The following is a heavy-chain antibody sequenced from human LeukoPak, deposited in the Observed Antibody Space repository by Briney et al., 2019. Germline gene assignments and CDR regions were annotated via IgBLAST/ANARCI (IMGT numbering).Heavy chain of an antibody. CDR2: IYSGDIT. CDR3: ARPYSSSWAYFDY. Sequence: GGSLRLSCAASGFTVRSNYMSWVRQAPGKGLEWVSIIYSGDITYYADSVKGRFTISRDNSKNTLFLQMNSLRADDTAVCYCARPYSSSWAYFDYWGQGTLVTVSS. CDR1: GFTVRSNY. J-gene: IGHJ4*02. D-gene: IGHD6-13*01. V-gene: IGHV3-53*01.